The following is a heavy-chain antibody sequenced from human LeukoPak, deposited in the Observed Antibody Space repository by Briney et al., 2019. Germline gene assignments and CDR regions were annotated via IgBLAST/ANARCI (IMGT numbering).Heavy chain of an antibody. Sequence: SETLSLTCTVSGDSITSGSYYWSWIRQPAGKGLEWIGRVFISGGTNYNPSLRSRVTMSLDTSKNQFSLKLYSVTAADTAVYYCARGGSTLHSAGGHDIEFYYYYYMDVWGKGTTVTISS. CDR1: GDSITSGSYY. V-gene: IGHV4-61*02. CDR3: ARGGSTLHSAGGHDIEFYYYYYMDV. J-gene: IGHJ6*03. D-gene: IGHD3-9*01. CDR2: VFISGGT.